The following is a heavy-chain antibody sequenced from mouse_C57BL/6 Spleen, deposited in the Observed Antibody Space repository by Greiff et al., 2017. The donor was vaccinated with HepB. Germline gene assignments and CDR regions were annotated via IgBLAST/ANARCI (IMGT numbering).Heavy chain of an antibody. J-gene: IGHJ2*01. CDR3: ARRYYYGSIDY. D-gene: IGHD1-1*01. Sequence: EVQVVESGPGLVKPSQSLSLTCSVTGYSITSGYYWNWIRQFPGNKLEWMGYISYDGSNNYNPSLKNRISITRDTSKNQFFLKLNSVTTEDTATYYCARRYYYGSIDYWGQGTTLTVSS. V-gene: IGHV3-6*01. CDR2: ISYDGSN. CDR1: GYSITSGYY.